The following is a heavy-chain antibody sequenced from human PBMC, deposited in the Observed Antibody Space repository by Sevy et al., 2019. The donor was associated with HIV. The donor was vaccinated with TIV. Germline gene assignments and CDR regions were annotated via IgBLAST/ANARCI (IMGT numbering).Heavy chain of an antibody. CDR1: GFTFSTYD. CDR2: IRYDGSNK. CDR3: ARGQKTTQEWLEGLDYYYGMDV. D-gene: IGHD1-1*01. J-gene: IGHJ6*02. V-gene: IGHV3-30*02. Sequence: GGSLRLSCAASGFTFSTYDMHWVRQAPGKGLEWVAYIRYDGSNKYYGDSVRGRFTIARDNSKSTMYVQLITLRAEDTAVYYCARGQKTTQEWLEGLDYYYGMDVWGQGTSVTVSS.